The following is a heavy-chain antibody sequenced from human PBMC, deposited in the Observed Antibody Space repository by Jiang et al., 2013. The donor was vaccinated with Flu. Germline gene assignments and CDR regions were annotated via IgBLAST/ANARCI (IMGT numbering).Heavy chain of an antibody. CDR1: GGSISSYY. CDR2: IYTSGST. Sequence: PSETLSLTCTVSGGSISSYYWSWIRQPAGKGLEWIGRIYTSGSTNYNPSLKSRVTMSVDTSKNQFSLKLSSVTAADTAVYYCARGAAGSSWTHYYYYGMDVWGQGTTVTVSS. D-gene: IGHD6-13*01. V-gene: IGHV4-4*07. J-gene: IGHJ6*02. CDR3: ARGAAGSSWTHYYYYGMDV.